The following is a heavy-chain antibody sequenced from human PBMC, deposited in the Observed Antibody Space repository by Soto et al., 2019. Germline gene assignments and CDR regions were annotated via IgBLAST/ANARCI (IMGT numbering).Heavy chain of an antibody. CDR3: AKVKSRAMIVVVTDAFDI. D-gene: IGHD3-22*01. J-gene: IGHJ3*02. CDR2: ISGSGDST. V-gene: IGHV3-23*01. CDR1: GLTFSSYA. Sequence: GALRLPCSASGLTFSSYAMSWVRQAPGKGLEWVSAISGSGDSTYYADSVKGRFTISRDNSKNMVYLEMDGLRPEDTAVYYCAKVKSRAMIVVVTDAFDIWGQGTMVTV.